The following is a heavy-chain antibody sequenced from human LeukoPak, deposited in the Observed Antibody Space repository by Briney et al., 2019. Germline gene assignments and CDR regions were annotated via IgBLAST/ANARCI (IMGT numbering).Heavy chain of an antibody. CDR1: GGSISSGGYY. CDR2: IYYSGST. Sequence: SQTLSLTCTVSGGSISSGGYYWSWIRQHPGKGLEWIGYIYYSGSTYYNPSLKSRVTISVDTSKNQFSLKLSSVTAADTAVYYCARDLGRSSPVSDAFDIWGQGTMVTVSS. V-gene: IGHV4-31*03. J-gene: IGHJ3*02. D-gene: IGHD6-6*01. CDR3: ARDLGRSSPVSDAFDI.